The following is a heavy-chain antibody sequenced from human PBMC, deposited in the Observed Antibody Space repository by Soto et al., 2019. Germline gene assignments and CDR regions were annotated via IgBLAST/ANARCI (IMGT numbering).Heavy chain of an antibody. D-gene: IGHD6-19*01. CDR3: AKGGRQWLVTSGFNY. V-gene: IGHV3-30*18. CDR2: VSHDGRNT. CDR1: GFTFSDYA. J-gene: IGHJ4*02. Sequence: VQLVESGGGVVQPGRSLRLSCAASGFTFSDYAMHWVRQAPGKGLEWVAVVSHDGRNTHYADSVKGRFTISRDSAKNTVSLERTRLRAEDTAVYYCAKGGRQWLVTSGFNYWGQGALVTVSS.